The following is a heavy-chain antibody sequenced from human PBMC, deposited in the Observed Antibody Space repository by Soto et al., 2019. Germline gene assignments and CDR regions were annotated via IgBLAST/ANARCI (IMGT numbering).Heavy chain of an antibody. CDR3: ARHSYYSNPLRFDP. J-gene: IGHJ5*02. Sequence: QVQLQESGPGLVQPSETLSLTCTVSGGSITGYYWSWIRQPPGKGPEWIGNIHYSGSTNYNPSLKSRVTISVDTSTNQFSLSLSSVPAAETAVYYCARHSYYSNPLRFDPWGQGTLVTVSS. CDR2: IHYSGST. D-gene: IGHD4-4*01. V-gene: IGHV4-59*08. CDR1: GGSITGYY.